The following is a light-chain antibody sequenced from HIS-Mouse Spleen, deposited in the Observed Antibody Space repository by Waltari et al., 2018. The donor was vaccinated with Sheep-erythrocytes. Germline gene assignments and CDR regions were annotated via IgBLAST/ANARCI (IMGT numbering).Light chain of an antibody. Sequence: QSALTQPASVSGSPGQSITISCTGTSSDVGSYNLVSWYQQHPGKAPKLRIYEGSKRASGVSNRFSGSKSGSTASLTISGLQAEDEADYYCCSYAGSSTWVFGGGTKLTVL. CDR3: CSYAGSSTWV. V-gene: IGLV2-23*01. CDR2: EGS. CDR1: SSDVGSYNL. J-gene: IGLJ3*02.